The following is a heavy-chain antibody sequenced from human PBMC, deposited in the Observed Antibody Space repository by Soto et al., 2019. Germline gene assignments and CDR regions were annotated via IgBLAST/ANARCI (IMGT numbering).Heavy chain of an antibody. CDR1: GGTFSSYA. Sequence: QVQLVQSGAEVKKPGSSVKVSCKASGGTFSSYAISWVRQAPGQGLEWMGGIIPIFGTANYAQKFQGRVTITADESTSTAYMKLSSLRSEDTAVYYCAGSWSPSPILWWFDPWGQGTLVTVSS. V-gene: IGHV1-69*01. CDR2: IIPIFGTA. CDR3: AGSWSPSPILWWFDP. D-gene: IGHD3-3*01. J-gene: IGHJ5*02.